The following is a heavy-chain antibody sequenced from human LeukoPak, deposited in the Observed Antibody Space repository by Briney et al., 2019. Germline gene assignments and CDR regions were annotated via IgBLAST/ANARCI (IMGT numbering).Heavy chain of an antibody. CDR3: ARTLSAVTRSDWFDP. CDR2: IYYSGST. Sequence: PSETLSLTCTVSGGSISSYYWSWLRQPPGKGLEWIGYIYYSGSTNYNPSLKSRVTISVDTSKNQFSLKLSSVTAADTAVYYCARTLSAVTRSDWFDPWGQGTLVTVSS. V-gene: IGHV4-59*01. J-gene: IGHJ5*02. D-gene: IGHD4-11*01. CDR1: GGSISSYY.